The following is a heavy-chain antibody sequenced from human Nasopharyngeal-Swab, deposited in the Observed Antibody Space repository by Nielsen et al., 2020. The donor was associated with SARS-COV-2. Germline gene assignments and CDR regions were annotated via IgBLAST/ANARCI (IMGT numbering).Heavy chain of an antibody. V-gene: IGHV4-39*07. CDR1: GGSISSSSYY. J-gene: IGHJ4*02. D-gene: IGHD4-23*01. Sequence: PSETLSLTCTVSGGSISSSSYYWCWIRQPPGKGLEWIGSIYYSGSTYYNPSLKSRVTISVDTSKNQFSLKLSSVTAADTAVYYCARDTLYGGNDYWGQGTLVTVSS. CDR3: ARDTLYGGNDY. CDR2: IYYSGST.